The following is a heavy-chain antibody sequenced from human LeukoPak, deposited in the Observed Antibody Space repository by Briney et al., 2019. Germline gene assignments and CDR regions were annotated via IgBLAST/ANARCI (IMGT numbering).Heavy chain of an antibody. CDR2: IRSKANSYAT. Sequence: GGSLKLSCAASGFTFSGSAMHWVRQASGKGLEWVGRIRSKANSYATAYAASVKGRFTISRDDSKNTAYLQMNSLKTEDTAVYYCTTSGSYTTYGMDVWGRGTTVTVSS. J-gene: IGHJ6*02. V-gene: IGHV3-73*01. CDR1: GFTFSGSA. CDR3: TTSGSYTTYGMDV. D-gene: IGHD1-26*01.